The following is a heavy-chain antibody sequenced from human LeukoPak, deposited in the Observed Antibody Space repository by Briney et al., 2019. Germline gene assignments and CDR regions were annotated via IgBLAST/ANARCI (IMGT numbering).Heavy chain of an antibody. CDR3: ARELRYPKLNWFDP. Sequence: SETLSLTCTVSGGSISSSSYYWGWIRQPPGKGLEWIGSIYYSGSTYYNPSLKGRVTISVDTSKNQFSLKLSSVTAADTAVYYCARELRYPKLNWFDPWGQGTLVTVSS. CDR2: IYYSGST. D-gene: IGHD3-9*01. CDR1: GGSISSSSYY. V-gene: IGHV4-39*07. J-gene: IGHJ5*02.